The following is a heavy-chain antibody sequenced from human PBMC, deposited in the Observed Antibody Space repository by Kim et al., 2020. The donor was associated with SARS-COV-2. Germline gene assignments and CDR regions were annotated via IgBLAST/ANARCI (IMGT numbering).Heavy chain of an antibody. Sequence: GGSLRLSCAASGFTFSSYAMHWVRQAPGKGLEWVAVISYDGSNKYYADSVKGRFTISRDNSKNTLYLQMNSLRAEDTAVYYCARSLSSGWFHYFDYWGQGTLVPVSS. V-gene: IGHV3-30*04. CDR2: ISYDGSNK. CDR3: ARSLSSGWFHYFDY. CDR1: GFTFSSYA. J-gene: IGHJ4*02. D-gene: IGHD6-19*01.